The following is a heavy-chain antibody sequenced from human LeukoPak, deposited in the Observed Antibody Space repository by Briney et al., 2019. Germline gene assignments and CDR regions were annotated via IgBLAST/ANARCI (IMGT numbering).Heavy chain of an antibody. J-gene: IGHJ4*02. CDR2: IRYDGSNK. CDR3: AKVRLRFLEWFDY. V-gene: IGHV3-30*02. CDR1: GFTVSSNY. Sequence: PGGSLRLSCAASGFTVSSNYMSWVRQAPGKGLEWVAFIRYDGSNKYYADSAKGRFTISRDNSKNTLYLQKNSLRAEDTAVYYCAKVRLRFLEWFDYWGQGTLVTVSS. D-gene: IGHD3-3*01.